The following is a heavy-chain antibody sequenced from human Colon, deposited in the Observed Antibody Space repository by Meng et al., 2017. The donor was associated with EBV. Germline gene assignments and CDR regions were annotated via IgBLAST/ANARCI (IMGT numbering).Heavy chain of an antibody. CDR1: GGSVSSVYW. CDR3: ARGGYYSFDY. J-gene: IGHJ4*02. D-gene: IGHD5-18*01. Sequence: QVQLQGSGPGLVKPSETLSLHCAGSGGSVSSVYWWTWVRQSPGKGLEWIGEIYHSGSTNYNPSLKSRVTISVDKSKNQFSLKLTSVTAADTAVYYCARGGYYSFDYWGQRTLVTVSS. CDR2: IYHSGST. V-gene: IGHV4-4*02.